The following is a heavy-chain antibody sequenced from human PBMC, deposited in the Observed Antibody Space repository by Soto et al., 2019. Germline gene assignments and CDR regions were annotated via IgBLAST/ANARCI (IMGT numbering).Heavy chain of an antibody. Sequence: QVQLVESGGGVVQPGRSLRLSCAASGFTFSSYGMHWVRQAPGKGLEWVAVISYDGSNKYYADSVKCRFTISRHNSKNTRYLQMNSLRAEDTAVYSCAKGGSGYYYGEYWGQGTLVTVSS. CDR2: ISYDGSNK. CDR1: GFTFSSYG. V-gene: IGHV3-30*18. CDR3: AKGGSGYYYGEY. J-gene: IGHJ4*02. D-gene: IGHD3-22*01.